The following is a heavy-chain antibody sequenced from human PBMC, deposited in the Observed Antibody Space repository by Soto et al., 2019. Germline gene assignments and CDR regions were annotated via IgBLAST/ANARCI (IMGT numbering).Heavy chain of an antibody. D-gene: IGHD5-12*01. J-gene: IGHJ4*02. CDR3: ATYLEMATFGIFDV. V-gene: IGHV4-59*01. CDR2: IYYTGST. CDR1: GGSITTSY. Sequence: NPXETLSLSCTVSGGSITTSYWNWIRQPPGKGLEWIGYIYYTGSTNYNPSLKSRVTISVDTSKNRFSLKLSSVTAADTAVYYCATYLEMATFGIFDVWGPGTLVTVSS.